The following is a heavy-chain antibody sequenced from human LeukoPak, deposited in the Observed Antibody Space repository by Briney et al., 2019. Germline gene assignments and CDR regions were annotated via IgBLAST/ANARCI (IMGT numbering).Heavy chain of an antibody. V-gene: IGHV5-51*01. D-gene: IGHD4-23*01. CDR2: IYPGDSNT. Sequence: HGESLKISCKGSGYRFTNYWIGWVRQMPGKGLEWMGLIYPGDSNTRYSPSFQGQVTISADKSINTAYVQWSSLKASDTAMYYCARRVVNNRNWYFNLWGRGTLVTVSS. CDR3: ARRVVNNRNWYFNL. CDR1: GYRFTNYW. J-gene: IGHJ2*01.